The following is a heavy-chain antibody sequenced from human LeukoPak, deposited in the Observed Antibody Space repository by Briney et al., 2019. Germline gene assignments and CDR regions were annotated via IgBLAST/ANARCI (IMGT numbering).Heavy chain of an antibody. CDR3: AKSNGYGLVDI. D-gene: IGHD3-10*01. J-gene: IGHJ3*02. CDR1: GGSISSSNW. CDR2: IYHSGST. V-gene: IGHV4-4*02. Sequence: SETLSLTCAVSGGSISSSNWWSWVRPPLGKGLEWIGEIYHSGSTYYSPSLRSRVTISLDTSRNQFSLKLNSVTAADTAVYYCAKSNGYGLVDIWGQGTMVTVSS.